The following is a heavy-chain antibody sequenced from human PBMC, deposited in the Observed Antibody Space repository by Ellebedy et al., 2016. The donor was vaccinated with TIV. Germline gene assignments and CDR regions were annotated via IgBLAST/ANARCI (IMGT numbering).Heavy chain of an antibody. D-gene: IGHD3-3*01. Sequence: SLKISCAASGFRFSYYGMHWVRQAPGKELEWVGGIRYDGNEEHYADSMKGRFTISRDNSKKMLFLQMDSLRAEDTALYYCARDSDTSGYYSHFDNWGQGTLVTVS. CDR1: GFRFSYYG. J-gene: IGHJ4*02. CDR3: ARDSDTSGYYSHFDN. V-gene: IGHV3-33*01. CDR2: IRYDGNEE.